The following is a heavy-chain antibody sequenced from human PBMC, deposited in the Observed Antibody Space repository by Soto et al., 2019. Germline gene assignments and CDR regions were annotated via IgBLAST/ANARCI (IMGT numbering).Heavy chain of an antibody. CDR1: GYTFTTYG. CDR3: KREGSATYYSYGMDA. CDR2: INTHNGNT. J-gene: IGHJ6*02. Sequence: ASVKVSCKASGYTFTTYGISWVRQAPGQGLEWVGWINTHNGNTNYAQNLQGRVIMTADTSTSTAYMELRSLRSDATAIYYCKREGSATYYSYGMDAWGQGTTVTVSS. V-gene: IGHV1-18*01. D-gene: IGHD2-15*01.